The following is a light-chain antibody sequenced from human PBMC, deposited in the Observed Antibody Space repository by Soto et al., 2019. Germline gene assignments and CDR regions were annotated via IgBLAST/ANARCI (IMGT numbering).Light chain of an antibody. V-gene: IGLV2-14*01. CDR2: EVS. CDR3: SSYTISSTLV. CDR1: SSDVGGYNY. J-gene: IGLJ2*01. Sequence: QSALTHPASVSGSPGQSITISCTGTSSDVGGYNYFSWYQQHPGKAPKLMIYEVSNRPSGVSNRFSGSKSGNTASLTISGLQAEDEADYYCSSYTISSTLVLGGGTKVTVL.